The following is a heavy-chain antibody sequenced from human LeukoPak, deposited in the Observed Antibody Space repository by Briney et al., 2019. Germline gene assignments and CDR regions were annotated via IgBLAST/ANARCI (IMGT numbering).Heavy chain of an antibody. V-gene: IGHV4-61*02. CDR3: ARDRGPDSSGYEFDP. D-gene: IGHD3-22*01. CDR2: IYTSGST. Sequence: PSETLSLTCTVSGGSISSGSYYWSWIRQPAGKGLEWIGRIYTSGSTNYNPSLKSRVTISVDTSKNQFSLKLSPVTAADTAVYYCARDRGPDSSGYEFDPWGQGTLVTVSS. CDR1: GGSISSGSYY. J-gene: IGHJ5*02.